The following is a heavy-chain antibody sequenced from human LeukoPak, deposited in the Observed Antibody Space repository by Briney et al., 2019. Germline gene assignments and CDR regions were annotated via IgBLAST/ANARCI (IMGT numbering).Heavy chain of an antibody. Sequence: ASVKVSCKASHYTFSDYAIAWVRQAPGQGLEWMGWISSYNGNTNRMYAQKFQGRVTITTDTSTSTAYMELRSLRKEDTAMYFCARVPRPYYYDGSGPFDYWVQGTQVTVSS. CDR1: HYTFSDYA. CDR3: ARVPRPYYYDGSGPFDY. CDR2: ISSYNGNT. D-gene: IGHD3-22*01. J-gene: IGHJ4*02. V-gene: IGHV1-18*04.